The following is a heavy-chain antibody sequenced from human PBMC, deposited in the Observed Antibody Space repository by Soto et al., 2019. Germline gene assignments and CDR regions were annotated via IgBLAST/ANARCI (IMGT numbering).Heavy chain of an antibody. CDR2: IYYSGST. V-gene: IGHV4-39*01. D-gene: IGHD1-26*01. CDR3: ARAWELLRLFDY. Sequence: SETLSLTCTVSGGSISSSSYYWGWIRQPPGKGLEWIGSIYYSGSTYYNPSLKSRVTISVDTSKNQLSLKLSSVTAADTAVYYCARAWELLRLFDYWGQGTLVTVSS. J-gene: IGHJ4*02. CDR1: GGSISSSSYY.